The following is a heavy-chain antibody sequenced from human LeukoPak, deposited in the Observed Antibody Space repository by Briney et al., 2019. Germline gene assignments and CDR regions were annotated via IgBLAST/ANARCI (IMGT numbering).Heavy chain of an antibody. CDR3: ARVRGYSGYDSSAFDI. D-gene: IGHD5-12*01. J-gene: IGHJ3*02. CDR2: ICAYNGNT. V-gene: IGHV1-18*01. Sequence: ASVKVSCKASGYTFTSYVISWVRQAPGQGLDWMGWICAYNGNTNYVQKFQGRVTMTRDTSISTAYMELSRLKSDDTAVYYCARVRGYSGYDSSAFDIWGQGTMVTVSS. CDR1: GYTFTSYV.